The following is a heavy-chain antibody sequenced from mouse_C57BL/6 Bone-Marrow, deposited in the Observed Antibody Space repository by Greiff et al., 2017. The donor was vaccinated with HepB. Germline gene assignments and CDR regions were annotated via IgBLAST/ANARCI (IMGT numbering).Heavy chain of an antibody. V-gene: IGHV1-82*01. Sequence: VQLQQSGPELVKPGASVKISCKASGYAFSSSWMNWVKQRPGKGLEWIGRIYPGDGDTNYNGKFKGKATLTADKSSSTAYMQLSSLTSEDSAVYFCARRDYYGGEYYAMDYWGQGTSVTVSS. D-gene: IGHD2-1*01. CDR3: ARRDYYGGEYYAMDY. CDR2: IYPGDGDT. CDR1: GYAFSSSW. J-gene: IGHJ4*01.